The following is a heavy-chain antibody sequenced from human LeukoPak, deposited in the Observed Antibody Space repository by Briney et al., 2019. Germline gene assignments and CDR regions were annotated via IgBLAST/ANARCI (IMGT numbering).Heavy chain of an antibody. Sequence: ASVKVSCKVSGYTLTELSMHWVRPAPGKGLEWRGGFDPEDGETIYAQKFQGRVTMTEDTSTDTAYMELSSLRSEDTAVYYCATVNYGDYWFDPWGQGTLVTVSS. V-gene: IGHV1-24*01. D-gene: IGHD4-17*01. CDR1: GYTLTELS. J-gene: IGHJ5*02. CDR3: ATVNYGDYWFDP. CDR2: FDPEDGET.